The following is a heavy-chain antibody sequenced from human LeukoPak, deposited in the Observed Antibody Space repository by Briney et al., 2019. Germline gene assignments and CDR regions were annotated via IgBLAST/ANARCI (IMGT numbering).Heavy chain of an antibody. V-gene: IGHV1-69*13. Sequence: SVKVSCTASGGTFSSYAISWVRQAPGQGLEWMGGIIPTFGTANYAQKFQGRVTITADESTSTAYMELSSLRSEDTAVYYCARALPDSSGYSLYYFDYWGQGTLATVSS. CDR3: ARALPDSSGYSLYYFDY. J-gene: IGHJ4*02. CDR2: IIPTFGTA. CDR1: GGTFSSYA. D-gene: IGHD3-22*01.